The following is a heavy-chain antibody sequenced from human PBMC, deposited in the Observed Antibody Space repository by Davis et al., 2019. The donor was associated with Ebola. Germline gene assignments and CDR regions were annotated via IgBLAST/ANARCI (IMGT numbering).Heavy chain of an antibody. J-gene: IGHJ5*02. Sequence: PGGSLRLSCKASGYTFTNYWIGWVRQMPGKGLELMGIIYPGDSHTRYSPSFQGQVTISADKSTSTAYLQWSSLKASDTAMYYCARPFSYDFWSGYFQPNWFDPWGQGTLVTVSP. CDR1: GYTFTNYW. V-gene: IGHV5-51*01. CDR2: IYPGDSHT. CDR3: ARPFSYDFWSGYFQPNWFDP. D-gene: IGHD3-3*01.